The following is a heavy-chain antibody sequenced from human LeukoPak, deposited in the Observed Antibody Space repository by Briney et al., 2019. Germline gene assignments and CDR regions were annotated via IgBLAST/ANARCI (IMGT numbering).Heavy chain of an antibody. D-gene: IGHD3-22*01. Sequence: GGSLRLSCAASGFTFSSYSMNWVRKAPGKRLERVSYISSNSSNIYYADSLEGRFTICRDNAKNYLYMQINSLRAEDTAVYYCGRGHGGYYSDSSGPVDYWGQGTLVTVSS. CDR3: GRGHGGYYSDSSGPVDY. CDR1: GFTFSSYS. V-gene: IGHV3-48*01. CDR2: ISSNSSNI. J-gene: IGHJ4*02.